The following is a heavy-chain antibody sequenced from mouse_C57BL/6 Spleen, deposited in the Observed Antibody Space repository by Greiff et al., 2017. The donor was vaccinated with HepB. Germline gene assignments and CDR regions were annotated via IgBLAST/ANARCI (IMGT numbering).Heavy chain of an antibody. CDR1: GFTFSDYY. D-gene: IGHD1-1*01. J-gene: IGHJ2*01. V-gene: IGHV5-12*01. Sequence: EVKVIESGGGLVQPGGSLKLSCAASGFTFSDYYMYWVRQTPEKRLEWVAYISNGGGSTYYQDTVKGRFTISRDNAKNTLYLQMSRLKSEDTAMYYCASYYYGSSYFDYWGQGTTLTVSS. CDR2: ISNGGGST. CDR3: ASYYYGSSYFDY.